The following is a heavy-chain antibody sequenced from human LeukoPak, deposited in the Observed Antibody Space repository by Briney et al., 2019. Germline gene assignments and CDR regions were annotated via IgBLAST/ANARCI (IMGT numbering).Heavy chain of an antibody. CDR3: ARAYYYDSSGYHDAFVI. D-gene: IGHD3-22*01. Sequence: ASVKVSCKASGYTFTGYYMHWVRQAPGQGLEWMGWINPNSGGTNYAQKFQGRVTMTRDTSISTAYMELSRLRSDDTAVYYCARAYYYDSSGYHDAFVIWGQGTMVTVSS. V-gene: IGHV1-2*02. CDR1: GYTFTGYY. J-gene: IGHJ3*02. CDR2: INPNSGGT.